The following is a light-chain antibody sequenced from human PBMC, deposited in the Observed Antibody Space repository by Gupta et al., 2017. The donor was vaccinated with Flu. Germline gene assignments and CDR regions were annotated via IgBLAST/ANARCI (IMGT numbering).Light chain of an antibody. CDR3: CSYAGTYLM. Sequence: QSALTQPASVSGSPGQSITFSCTGTSSDVGSYILVSWYQQYPDKAPKLMIYEGTKRPSGVSNCFSGSKSGTTASLTISGLQAEDEDYYYCCSYAGTYLMFGGGTKLTVL. J-gene: IGLJ3*02. CDR2: EGT. V-gene: IGLV2-23*01. CDR1: SSDVGSYIL.